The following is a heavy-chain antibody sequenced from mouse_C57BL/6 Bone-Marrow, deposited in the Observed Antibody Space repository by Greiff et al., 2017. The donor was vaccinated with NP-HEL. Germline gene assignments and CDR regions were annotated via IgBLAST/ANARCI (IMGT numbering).Heavy chain of an antibody. V-gene: IGHV14-4*01. CDR1: GFNIKDDY. J-gene: IGHJ2*01. CDR2: IDPENGDT. Sequence: VHVKQSGAELVRPGASVKLSCTASGFNIKDDYMHWVKQRPEQGLEWIGWIDPENGDTEYASKFQGKATITADTSSNTAYLQLSSLTSEDTAVYYCTRITTVVATGFDYWGQGTTLTVSS. D-gene: IGHD1-1*01. CDR3: TRITTVVATGFDY.